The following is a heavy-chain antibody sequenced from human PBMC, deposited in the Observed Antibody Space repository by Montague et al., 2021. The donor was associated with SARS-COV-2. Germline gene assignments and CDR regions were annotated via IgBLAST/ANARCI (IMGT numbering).Heavy chain of an antibody. D-gene: IGHD3-22*01. J-gene: IGHJ4*02. CDR1: GYSFTSYW. CDR3: ASLSYYYDSGGYDFSFDY. V-gene: IGHV5-51*01. CDR2: IYPGDSDT. Sequence: QSGAEVKKPGESLKISCKGSGYSFTSYWIGWVRQMPGKGLEWMGIIYPGDSDTRYSPSFQGQVTISADKSISTAYLQWSSLKASDTAMYYCASLSYYYDSGGYDFSFDYWGQGTLVTVSS.